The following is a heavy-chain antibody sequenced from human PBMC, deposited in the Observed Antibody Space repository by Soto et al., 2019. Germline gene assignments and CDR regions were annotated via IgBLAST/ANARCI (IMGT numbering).Heavy chain of an antibody. CDR1: GFSFNDYA. D-gene: IGHD6-13*01. V-gene: IGHV3-23*01. CDR2: ISDSGGHT. J-gene: IGHJ6*02. CDR3: AKGYSSAWYTPDV. Sequence: PGGSLRLSCAASGFSFNDYAMSWVRQAPGKGPEWISAISDSGGHTHYADSVKGRFAISRDNSKNRLYLQMNSLRVEDTAVYYCAKGYSSAWYTPDVWGQGTMVTVSS.